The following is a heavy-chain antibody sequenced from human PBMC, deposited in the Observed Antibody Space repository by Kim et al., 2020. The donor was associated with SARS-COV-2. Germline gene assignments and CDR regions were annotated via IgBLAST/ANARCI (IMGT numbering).Heavy chain of an antibody. J-gene: IGHJ6*02. CDR1: GFTFSSYS. CDR3: ARDRSEITIFGVVRYGMDV. Sequence: GGSLRLSCAASGFTFSSYSMNWVRQAPGKGLEWVSSISSSSSYIYYEDSVKGRFTISRDNAKNSLYLQMNSLRAEDTAVYYCARDRSEITIFGVVRYGMDVWGQGTTVTVSS. D-gene: IGHD3-3*01. V-gene: IGHV3-21*01. CDR2: ISSSSSYI.